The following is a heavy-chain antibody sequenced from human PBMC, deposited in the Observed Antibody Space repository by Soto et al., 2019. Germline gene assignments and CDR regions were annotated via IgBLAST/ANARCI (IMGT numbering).Heavy chain of an antibody. J-gene: IGHJ3*02. CDR3: ARACLGVLYYYDSSGPGAFDI. CDR2: IYYSGST. CDR1: GGSISSGGYY. Sequence: SETLSLTCTVSGGSISSGGYYWSWIRQHPGKGLEWIGYIYYSGSTYYNPSLKSRVTISVDTSKNQFSLKLSSVTAADTAVYYCARACLGVLYYYDSSGPGAFDIWGAGTMLTVSS. D-gene: IGHD3-22*01. V-gene: IGHV4-31*03.